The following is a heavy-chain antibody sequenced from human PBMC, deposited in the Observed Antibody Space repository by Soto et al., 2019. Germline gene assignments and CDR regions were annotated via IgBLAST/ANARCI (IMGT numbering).Heavy chain of an antibody. CDR2: IYPGDSDT. Sequence: GESLKISCKGSGYSLTSYWIGWVRQMPGKGLEWMGIIYPGDSDTRYSPSFQGQVTISADKSTSTAYLQWSSLKASDTAMYYCARLSLGQPVGMDVSGQGTTVTVSS. D-gene: IGHD6-6*01. V-gene: IGHV5-51*01. CDR1: GYSLTSYW. CDR3: ARLSLGQPVGMDV. J-gene: IGHJ6*02.